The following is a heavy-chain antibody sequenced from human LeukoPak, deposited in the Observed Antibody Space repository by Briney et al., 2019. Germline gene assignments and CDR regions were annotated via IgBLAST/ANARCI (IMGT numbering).Heavy chain of an antibody. V-gene: IGHV1-2*02. Sequence: ASVKVSCKASGYTFTDYYIHWVRQAPGQGLEWLGWINPNSGGTKYAQKFQGRVTMTRDPSISTAYMSRLKSDDTAVYYCARPQLLSPLDIWGQGTMVTVSS. CDR2: INPNSGGT. CDR1: GYTFTDYY. D-gene: IGHD2-2*01. CDR3: ARPQLLSPLDI. J-gene: IGHJ3*02.